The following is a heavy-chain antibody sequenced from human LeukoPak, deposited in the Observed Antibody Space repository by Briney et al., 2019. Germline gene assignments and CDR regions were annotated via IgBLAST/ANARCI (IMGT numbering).Heavy chain of an antibody. D-gene: IGHD6-19*01. CDR1: GFTFSSYW. CDR2: INSDGSST. J-gene: IGHJ4*02. V-gene: IGHV3-74*01. Sequence: GGSLRLSCAASGFTFSSYWMHWVRQAPGKGLVWVSRINSDGSSTSYADSVKGRFTISRDNAKNTLYLQMNSLRGEDTAVYYCARTYSSGRYRNFDYWGQGTLVTVSS. CDR3: ARTYSSGRYRNFDY.